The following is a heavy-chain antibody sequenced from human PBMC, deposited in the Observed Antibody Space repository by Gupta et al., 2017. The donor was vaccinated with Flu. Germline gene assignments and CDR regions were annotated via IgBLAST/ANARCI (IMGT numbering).Heavy chain of an antibody. V-gene: IGHV4-59*01. CDR2: IYYSGST. J-gene: IGHJ4*02. CDR3: ARVGGAVAEGDDKFDY. D-gene: IGHD6-19*01. Sequence: QVQLQESGPGLVKPSETLSLTCTVSGGSISSYYWSWIRQPPGKGLEWIGYIYYSGSTNYNPSLKSRVTISVDTSKNQSSLKLSSVTAADTAVYYCARVGGAVAEGDDKFDYWGQGTLVTVSS. CDR1: GGSISSYY.